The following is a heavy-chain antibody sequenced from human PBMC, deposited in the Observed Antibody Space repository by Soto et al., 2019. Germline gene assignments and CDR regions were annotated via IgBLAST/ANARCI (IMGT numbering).Heavy chain of an antibody. J-gene: IGHJ5*02. D-gene: IGHD3-10*01. CDR2: IYHSGST. V-gene: IGHV4-4*02. CDR1: GGSIRSINW. CDR3: ARLYMVRGVMNWLDP. Sequence: SDTLSLTCAVSGGSIRSINWWSWVRKPPGKGLEWIGEIYHSGSTNYNPSLKSRVTISVDKSKNQFSLKLSSVTAADTAVYYCARLYMVRGVMNWLDPWGQGTLVTVS.